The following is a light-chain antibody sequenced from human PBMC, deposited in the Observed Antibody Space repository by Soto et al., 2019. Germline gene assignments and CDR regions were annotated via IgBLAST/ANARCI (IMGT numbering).Light chain of an antibody. Sequence: DIQMTQSPSSLSASVGDRVTVTCRTSHIVDTSLNWYQQKPGKAPKLLIYAASSVQSGVPARLSGGGSATVFSLSISNLQPDDFATYFCQRTHSIPPTVGPGTKV. CDR3: QRTHSIPPT. CDR1: HIVDTS. V-gene: IGKV1-39*01. J-gene: IGKJ2*01. CDR2: AAS.